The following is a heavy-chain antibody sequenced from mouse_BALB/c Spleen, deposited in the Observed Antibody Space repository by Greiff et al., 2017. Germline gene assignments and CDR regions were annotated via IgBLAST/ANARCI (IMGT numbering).Heavy chain of an antibody. CDR1: GFTFSSFG. CDR2: ISSGSSTI. Sequence: EVKLVESGGGLVQPGGSRKLSCAASGFTFSSFGMHWVRQAPEKGLEWVAYISSGSSTIYYADTVKGRFTISRDNPKNILYLQMSSLRSEDTAMYYCAREGTLRAWFAYWGQGTLVTVSA. CDR3: AREGTLRAWFAY. D-gene: IGHD1-1*01. V-gene: IGHV5-17*02. J-gene: IGHJ3*01.